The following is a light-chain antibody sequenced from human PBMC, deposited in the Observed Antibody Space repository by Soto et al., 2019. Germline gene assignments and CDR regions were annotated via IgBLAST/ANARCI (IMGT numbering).Light chain of an antibody. CDR3: HHYHDWPPYN. Sequence: ETGMTQSPATLSVSPGERATLSCRASQSISRNLAWYQQKPGQPPRLLIYGASTRATGIPDRFSGSGSVTEFTLTISGLQSEDFAVYYCHHYHDWPPYNFGQGTKLEIK. V-gene: IGKV3-15*01. CDR1: QSISRN. J-gene: IGKJ2*01. CDR2: GAS.